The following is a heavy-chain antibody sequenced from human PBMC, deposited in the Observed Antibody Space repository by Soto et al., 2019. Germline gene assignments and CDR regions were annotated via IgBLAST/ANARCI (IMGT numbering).Heavy chain of an antibody. Sequence: ASVKVSCKASEYTFTSYVMHWVRQAPGQSLEWMGWINAGNGNTKYSQKFQDRVTITRDTSASTAYMDLSSLRSEDTAVYYCARELQGLYYFDYWGQGTLVSVSS. CDR1: EYTFTSYV. CDR2: INAGNGNT. CDR3: ARELQGLYYFDY. V-gene: IGHV1-3*01. D-gene: IGHD4-4*01. J-gene: IGHJ4*02.